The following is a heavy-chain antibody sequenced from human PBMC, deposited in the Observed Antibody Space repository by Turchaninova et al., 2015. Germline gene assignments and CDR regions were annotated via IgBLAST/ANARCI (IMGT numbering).Heavy chain of an antibody. Sequence: EVQLVESGGGLVQRGGSLRVSCAASGFPFSSFNMNWVRQAPGKGLEWVSYISSSSSTIYYADSVKGRFTISRDNAKNSLYLQMNSLRAEDTAVYYCARRLTPGAFDIWGQGTMVTVSS. CDR2: ISSSSSTI. CDR1: GFPFSSFN. J-gene: IGHJ3*02. CDR3: ARRLTPGAFDI. D-gene: IGHD4/OR15-4a*01. V-gene: IGHV3-48*04.